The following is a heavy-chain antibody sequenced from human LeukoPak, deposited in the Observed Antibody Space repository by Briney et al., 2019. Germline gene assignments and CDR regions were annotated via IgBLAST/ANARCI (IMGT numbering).Heavy chain of an antibody. CDR3: ATSAITMVRGVTHYYYYYGMDV. J-gene: IGHJ6*02. Sequence: GSSVKVSCKASGGTFSSYTISWVRQAPGQGLEWMGRIIPILGIANYAQKFQGRATITADKSTSTAYMELSSLRSEDTAVYYCATSAITMVRGVTHYYYYYGMDVWAKGPRSPSP. V-gene: IGHV1-69*02. D-gene: IGHD3-10*01. CDR2: IIPILGIA. CDR1: GGTFSSYT.